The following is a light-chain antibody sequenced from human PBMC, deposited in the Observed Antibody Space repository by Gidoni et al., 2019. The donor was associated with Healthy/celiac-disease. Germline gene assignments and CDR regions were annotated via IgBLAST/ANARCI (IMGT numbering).Light chain of an antibody. Sequence: EIVMTQSPATLSVSPGERATLSCRASQSVSSNLAWYQQKPGQAPRLLIYGASTRATGIPDRFSGSGSWTEFPLTISSLQSEYFAVYYCQQYNTWPPLTFXGXTKVEIK. V-gene: IGKV3-15*01. CDR2: GAS. CDR3: QQYNTWPPLT. CDR1: QSVSSN. J-gene: IGKJ4*01.